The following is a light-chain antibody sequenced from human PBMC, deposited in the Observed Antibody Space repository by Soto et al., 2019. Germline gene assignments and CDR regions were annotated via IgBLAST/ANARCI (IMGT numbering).Light chain of an antibody. CDR2: EAS. Sequence: SVGDRVPITCQASQDISNYLNWYQQKPGKAPKLLIHEASNVETGVPSRFSGSGFGTEFTLTISCLQPDDVATYHCQQYNSYSQFTFGPGTKVDIK. J-gene: IGKJ3*01. V-gene: IGKV1-33*01. CDR1: QDISNY. CDR3: QQYNSYSQFT.